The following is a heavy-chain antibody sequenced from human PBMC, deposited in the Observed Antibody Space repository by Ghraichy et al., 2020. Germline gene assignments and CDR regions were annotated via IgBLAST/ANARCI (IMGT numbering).Heavy chain of an antibody. CDR1: GFTFSDHG. D-gene: IGHD3-10*01. CDR2: IWYDGSNR. J-gene: IGHJ4*02. Sequence: GGSLRLSCAASGFTFSDHGMHWVRQAPGKGLEWVAVIWYDGSNRYYADSVKGRFTISKDNSKNTLYLQMNGLRAEDTAVYYCARKESGRSLLDYWGQGALVTVSS. CDR3: ARKESGRSLLDY. V-gene: IGHV3-33*01.